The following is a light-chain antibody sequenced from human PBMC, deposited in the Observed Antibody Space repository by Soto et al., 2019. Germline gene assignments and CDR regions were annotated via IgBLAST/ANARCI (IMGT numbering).Light chain of an antibody. CDR2: DAS. J-gene: IGKJ1*01. CDR3: QQYNNWPPWT. CDR1: QSVSNN. V-gene: IGKV3-15*01. Sequence: ILMTQSPATLSVSPGERATLSCRASQSVSNNLAWYQQKPGQAPRLLIYDASTRATGIPARFSGSGSGTEFTLTISGLQSEEFSVYYCQQYNNWPPWTFGQGTKVEIK.